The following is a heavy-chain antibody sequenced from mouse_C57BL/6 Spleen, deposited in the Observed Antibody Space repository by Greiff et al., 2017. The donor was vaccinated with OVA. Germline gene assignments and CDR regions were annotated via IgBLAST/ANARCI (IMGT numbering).Heavy chain of an antibody. CDR3: ARTGYGSPYWYFDV. J-gene: IGHJ1*03. D-gene: IGHD1-1*01. CDR2: IDPSDSET. V-gene: IGHV1-52*01. Sequence: VQLQQPGAELVRPGSSVKLSCKASGYTFTSYWMHWVKQRPIQGLEWIGNIDPSDSETHYNQKFKDKATLTVDKSSSTAYMQLSSLTSEDSAVYYCARTGYGSPYWYFDVWGTGTTVTVSS. CDR1: GYTFTSYW.